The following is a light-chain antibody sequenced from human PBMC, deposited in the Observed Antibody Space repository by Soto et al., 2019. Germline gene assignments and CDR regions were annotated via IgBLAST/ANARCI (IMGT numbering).Light chain of an antibody. V-gene: IGLV1-40*01. CDR1: RSNIGAGYY. CDR2: GNS. J-gene: IGLJ2*01. CDR3: QSYDSSLSGSGVV. Sequence: QSVLPQPPSVSGAPGQRFTISCTGSRSNIGAGYYVHWYQQLPGTAPKLLIYGNSNRPSGVPDRVSGSKSGTSASLAITGLQAEDEADYYCQSYDSSLSGSGVVFGGGTQLPVL.